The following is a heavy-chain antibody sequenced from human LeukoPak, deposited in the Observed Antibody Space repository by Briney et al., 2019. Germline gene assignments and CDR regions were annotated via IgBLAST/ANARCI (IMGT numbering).Heavy chain of an antibody. CDR1: GGSINNYY. CDR2: IYYSGST. V-gene: IGHV4-59*01. D-gene: IGHD2-2*01. CDR3: ARDRCSSRSCSLTITQKWYFDL. Sequence: PSETLSLTCTVSGGSINNYYWSWIRQPPGKGLEWIGYIYYSGSTNYNPSLKSRVTISLDTSKNQFSLKLSSVTAADTAVYYCARDRCSSRSCSLTITQKWYFDLWGRGTVVTVSS. J-gene: IGHJ2*01.